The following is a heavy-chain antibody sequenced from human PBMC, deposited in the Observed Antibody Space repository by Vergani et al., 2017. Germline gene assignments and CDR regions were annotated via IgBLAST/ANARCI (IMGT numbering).Heavy chain of an antibody. CDR1: GGSITSSSYY. D-gene: IGHD5-18*01. Sequence: QLHLQESGPGLVKPSETLSLTCTVSGGSITSSSYYWGWIRQPPGKGLEWIGSIYHSGGAYYNPSLKGRVTISVDTSKIQFSLEVTSVTSADTAFYYCARYLRGYIYGVFDYWGQGREVTVSS. V-gene: IGHV4-39*01. CDR2: IYHSGGA. CDR3: ARYLRGYIYGVFDY. J-gene: IGHJ4*02.